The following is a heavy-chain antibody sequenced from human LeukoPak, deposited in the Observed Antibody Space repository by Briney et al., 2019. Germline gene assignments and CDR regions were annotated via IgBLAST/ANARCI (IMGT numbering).Heavy chain of an antibody. V-gene: IGHV3-30*02. CDR2: IRNGGGNE. CDR1: GFTFSTFH. D-gene: IGHD3-10*02. J-gene: IGHJ5*02. CDR3: ARSYVLNFFNP. Sequence: QSGGSLRLSCATSGFTFSTFHMHWVRQAPGGVPEWVAFIRNGGGNEYYGDSVKGRFTISRDNSKSTLYLQLNSLTTEDTAVYYCARSYVLNFFNPWGQGTLVTVSS.